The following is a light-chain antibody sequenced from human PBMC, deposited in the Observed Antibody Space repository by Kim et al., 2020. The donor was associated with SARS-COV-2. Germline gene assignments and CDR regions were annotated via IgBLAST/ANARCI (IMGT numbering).Light chain of an antibody. J-gene: IGKJ1*01. CDR3: QKYNSPPWT. V-gene: IGKV1-27*01. CDR1: QGISNY. Sequence: EIQMTQSPSSLSASVGDRATITCRASQGISNYLAWYQQKPGQLPNLLIYAASTLHSGVPSRFSGSGSGTDFTLTISSLQPEDVATYYCQKYNSPPWTFGQGTKVEIK. CDR2: AAS.